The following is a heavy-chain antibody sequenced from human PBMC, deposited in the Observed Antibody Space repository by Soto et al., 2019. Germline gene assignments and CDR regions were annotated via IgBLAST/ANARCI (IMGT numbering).Heavy chain of an antibody. CDR2: ISSSSSYI. Sequence: EVQLVESGGGLVKPGGSLRLSCAASEFTFSSYSMNWVRQAPGKGLEWVSSISSSSSYIYYADSVKGRFTISRDNAKNSLYLQMNSLRAEDTAVYYCARDHQWLVDYFDYWGQGTLVTVSS. CDR1: EFTFSSYS. CDR3: ARDHQWLVDYFDY. D-gene: IGHD6-19*01. J-gene: IGHJ4*02. V-gene: IGHV3-21*01.